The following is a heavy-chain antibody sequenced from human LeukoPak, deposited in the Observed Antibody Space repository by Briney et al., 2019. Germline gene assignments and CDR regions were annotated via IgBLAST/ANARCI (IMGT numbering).Heavy chain of an antibody. Sequence: GGSLRLSCAASGFTFSSYWMYWVRQDPGKGLVWVARIDRDGSTSSYADSVKGRFTISRDNAKNTLYLQMNSLRAEDTAVYYCVRGSNGFDYWGQGTLVTVSA. CDR1: GFTFSSYW. CDR2: IDRDGSTS. D-gene: IGHD6-13*01. V-gene: IGHV3-74*01. CDR3: VRGSNGFDY. J-gene: IGHJ4*02.